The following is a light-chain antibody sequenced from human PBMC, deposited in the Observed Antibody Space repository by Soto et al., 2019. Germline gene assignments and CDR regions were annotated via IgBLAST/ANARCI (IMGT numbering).Light chain of an antibody. CDR1: QDISNY. Sequence: DIQMTQSPSSLSASVGDRVNITCQASQDISNYLNWYQQKLGKAPKLLIYDASSLESGVPSRFSGSGSGTEFTLTISSLQPDDFATYYCQQYNSYRTFGQGTKVDIK. J-gene: IGKJ1*01. V-gene: IGKV1-5*01. CDR3: QQYNSYRT. CDR2: DAS.